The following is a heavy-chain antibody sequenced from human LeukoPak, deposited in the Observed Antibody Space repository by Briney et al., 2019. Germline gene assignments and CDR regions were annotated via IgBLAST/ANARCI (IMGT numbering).Heavy chain of an antibody. CDR2: IYEGGST. CDR1: GGSISSYY. CDR3: ASGYGSGSYSTLDY. Sequence: PSETLSLTCTVSGGSISSYYWSWIRQPPGKGLEWIGYIYEGGSTHHNPSLKSRVTMSVDRSKNQFSLKLNSVTAADTAVYYCASGYGSGSYSTLDYWGQGTLVTVSS. D-gene: IGHD3-10*01. J-gene: IGHJ4*02. V-gene: IGHV4-59*12.